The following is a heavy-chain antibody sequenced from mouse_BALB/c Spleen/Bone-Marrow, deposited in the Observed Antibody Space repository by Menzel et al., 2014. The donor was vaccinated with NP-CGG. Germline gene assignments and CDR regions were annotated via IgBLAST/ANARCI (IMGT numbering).Heavy chain of an antibody. V-gene: IGHV5-4*02. J-gene: IGHJ3*01. CDR2: ISDGGDYT. CDR1: GFTFNYYY. D-gene: IGHD2-14*01. CDR3: ARDGEYGYDWFAY. Sequence: EVMLVESGGGLVKPGGSLKLSCTASGFTFNYYYMYWVRQTPEKRLEWVATISDGGDYTYYLDSVEGRFTISRDNAKNNLYLQMSSLKSEDTAMYYCARDGEYGYDWFAYWGQGTLVTVSA.